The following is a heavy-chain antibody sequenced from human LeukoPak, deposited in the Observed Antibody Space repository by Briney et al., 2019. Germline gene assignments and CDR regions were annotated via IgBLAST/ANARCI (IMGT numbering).Heavy chain of an antibody. CDR3: AKDPAAVGPINWFDP. Sequence: GGSLRLSCAASGFTFSSYVMSWVRQAPGKGLEWVSSISASGGSTYYADAVKGRFAISRDNSKNTLFLQMNSLRAEDTAIYFCAKDPAAVGPINWFDPWGQGTLVTVSS. D-gene: IGHD6-13*01. CDR2: ISASGGST. J-gene: IGHJ5*02. V-gene: IGHV3-23*01. CDR1: GFTFSSYV.